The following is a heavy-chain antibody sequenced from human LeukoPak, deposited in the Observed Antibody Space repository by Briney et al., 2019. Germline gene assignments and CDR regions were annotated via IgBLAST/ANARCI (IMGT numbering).Heavy chain of an antibody. V-gene: IGHV1-2*02. D-gene: IGHD3-22*01. Sequence: ASVKVSCKASKYTFTDYYIHWVRQAPGQGLEWMGWINPKSGGTNYAQKLQGRVTMTTDTSTSTAYMELRSLRSDDTAVYYCARAAGPPYYYDSSGYYMSPYWGQGTLVTVSS. CDR1: KYTFTDYY. CDR3: ARAAGPPYYYDSSGYYMSPY. J-gene: IGHJ4*02. CDR2: INPKSGGT.